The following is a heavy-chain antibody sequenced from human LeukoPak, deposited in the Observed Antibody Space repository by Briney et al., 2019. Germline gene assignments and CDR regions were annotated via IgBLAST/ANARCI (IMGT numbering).Heavy chain of an antibody. CDR3: AREHSSITTIVGPRGWFDP. Sequence: PSETLSLTCAVYGGSFSGYYWSWIRQPPGKGLEWIGEINHSGSTNYNPSLKSRVTISVDTSKNQFSLKLSSVTAADTAVYYCAREHSSITTIVGPRGWFDPWGQGTLVTVSS. J-gene: IGHJ5*02. V-gene: IGHV4-34*01. CDR1: GGSFSGYY. D-gene: IGHD3-22*01. CDR2: INHSGST.